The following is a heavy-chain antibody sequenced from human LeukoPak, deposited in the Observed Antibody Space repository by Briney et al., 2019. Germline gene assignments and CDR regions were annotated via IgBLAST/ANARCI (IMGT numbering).Heavy chain of an antibody. CDR1: GGSFSGYY. CDR2: INHSGGT. Sequence: PSETLSLTCAVYGGSFSGYYWSWIRQPPGKGLEWIGEINHSGGTNYNPSLKSRVTISVDTSKNQFSLKLSSVTAADTAVYYCATTYSSSWYGDAFDIWGQGTMVTVSS. V-gene: IGHV4-34*01. CDR3: ATTYSSSWYGDAFDI. D-gene: IGHD6-13*01. J-gene: IGHJ3*02.